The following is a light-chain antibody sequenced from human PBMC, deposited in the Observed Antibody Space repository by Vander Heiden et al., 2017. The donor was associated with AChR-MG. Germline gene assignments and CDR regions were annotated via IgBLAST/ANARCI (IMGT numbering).Light chain of an antibody. CDR1: ALPKQY. Sequence: SYELTQPPSVSVSPGQTARITCSGDALPKQYAYWYQQKPGQAPVLVIENDSERPAGIPERCAGSSSGTTATSTISGVQAEDEADDYCQSADSSGTKGVFGGGTKLTVL. V-gene: IGLV3-25*03. CDR3: QSADSSGTKGV. CDR2: NDS. J-gene: IGLJ2*01.